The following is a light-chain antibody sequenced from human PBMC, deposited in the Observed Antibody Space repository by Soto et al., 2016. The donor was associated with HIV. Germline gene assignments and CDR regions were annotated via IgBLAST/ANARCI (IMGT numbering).Light chain of an antibody. CDR3: QTWDTNTVL. CDR2: QDK. J-gene: IGLJ2*01. CDR1: KMRNKY. Sequence: SYELSQPPSVSVSPGQTATITCSGNKMRNKYVSWHQQRPGQSPILVIYQDKKRPPGIPERFSGPNSGNTATLTISGTQPMDEADYYCQTWDTNTVLFGGGTRLIVL. V-gene: IGLV3-1*01.